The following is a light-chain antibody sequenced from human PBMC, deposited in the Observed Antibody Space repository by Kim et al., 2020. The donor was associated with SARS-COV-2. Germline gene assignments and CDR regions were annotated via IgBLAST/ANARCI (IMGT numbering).Light chain of an antibody. CDR2: DVR. V-gene: IGLV2-14*03. CDR1: SGVVGGCNS. J-gene: IGLJ2*01. Sequence: GRSVASSWPGTSGVVGGCNSVSWYQQHPAKVPKLLIYDVRERPSGVSNRFSGTKSGNTASQTISGLQTEDEADYYCSSYTRSSTLLFGGGTKLTVL. CDR3: SSYTRSSTLL.